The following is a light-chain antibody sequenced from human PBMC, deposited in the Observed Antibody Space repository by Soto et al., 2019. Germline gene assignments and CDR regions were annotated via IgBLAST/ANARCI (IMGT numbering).Light chain of an antibody. V-gene: IGKV3-20*01. CDR1: QSVSSN. J-gene: IGKJ1*01. CDR2: GAT. CDR3: QQYGASPWT. Sequence: EIVMTQSPATLSVSPGERATLSCRASQSVSSNLAWYQQKPGQAPRLLIFGATYRATGIPDRFSGSGSGTDFTLTISRLEPEDFAVYHCQQYGASPWTFGQGTKVDIK.